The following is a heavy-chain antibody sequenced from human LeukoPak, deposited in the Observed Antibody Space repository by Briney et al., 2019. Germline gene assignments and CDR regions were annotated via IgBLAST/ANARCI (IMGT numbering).Heavy chain of an antibody. V-gene: IGHV3-23*01. CDR1: GFTFSSYC. CDR2: ISGGGGST. Sequence: GGSLRLSCAASGFTFSSYCMSWVRQAPGKGLEWVSAISGGGGSTYYADSVKGRFTISRDNSKNTLYLQMNSLRAEDTAVYYCAKDRVSSSWPNWFDPWGQGTLVTVSS. CDR3: AKDRVSSSWPNWFDP. D-gene: IGHD6-13*01. J-gene: IGHJ5*02.